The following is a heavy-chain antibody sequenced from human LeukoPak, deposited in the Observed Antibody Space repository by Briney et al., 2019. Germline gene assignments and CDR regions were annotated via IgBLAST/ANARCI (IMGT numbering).Heavy chain of an antibody. Sequence: GPLRLSCAASGFSFSTHAMSWVRQAPGKGLEWVSTIYYSGGNTYSADSVKGRFTISRDNAKNTLYLQMNSLRAEDTAVYYCAKHVVGIEGYFDYWGQGTLVTVSS. CDR1: GFSFSTHA. J-gene: IGHJ4*02. V-gene: IGHV3-23*01. CDR2: IYYSGGNT. CDR3: AKHVVGIEGYFDY. D-gene: IGHD1-26*01.